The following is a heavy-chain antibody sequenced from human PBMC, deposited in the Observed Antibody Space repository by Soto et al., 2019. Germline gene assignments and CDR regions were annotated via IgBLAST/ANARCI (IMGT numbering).Heavy chain of an antibody. CDR3: AIAPSADFWSGPFHY. V-gene: IGHV1-69*12. Sequence: QVQLVQSGAEVKKPGSSVKVSCKASGGTFSSYAISWVRQAPGQGLEWMGGIIPIFGTANHAQKFQGRVTIPADESTRTAHMELSSLRSEDTAVYYCAIAPSADFWSGPFHYWGQGTLVTVSS. CDR2: IIPIFGTA. J-gene: IGHJ4*02. D-gene: IGHD3-3*01. CDR1: GGTFSSYA.